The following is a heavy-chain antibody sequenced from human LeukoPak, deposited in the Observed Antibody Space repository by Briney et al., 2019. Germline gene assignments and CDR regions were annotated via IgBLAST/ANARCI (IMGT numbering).Heavy chain of an antibody. CDR3: AKVHRSGSFKDYFDY. Sequence: GRSLRLSCAASGFTFDDYPMHWVRQAPGKGLEWVSGISWNSGSIGYADSVKGRFTISRDNAKNSLYLQMNSLRAEDTALYYCAKVHRSGSFKDYFDYWGQGTLVTVSS. J-gene: IGHJ4*02. D-gene: IGHD3-10*01. CDR1: GFTFDDYP. CDR2: ISWNSGSI. V-gene: IGHV3-9*01.